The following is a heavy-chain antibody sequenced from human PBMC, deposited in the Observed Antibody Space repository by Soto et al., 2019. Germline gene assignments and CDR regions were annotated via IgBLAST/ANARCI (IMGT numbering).Heavy chain of an antibody. CDR3: ARGYCSGGSCYSLYYYYYYGMDV. J-gene: IGHJ6*02. V-gene: IGHV5-51*01. CDR2: IYPGDSDT. D-gene: IGHD2-15*01. Sequence: GESLKLSCKGSGYSFTSYWIGWVRQMPGKGLEWMGIIYPGDSDTRYSPSFQGQVTISADKSISTAYLQWSSLKASDTAMYYCARGYCSGGSCYSLYYYYYYGMDVWGQGTTVTVSS. CDR1: GYSFTSYW.